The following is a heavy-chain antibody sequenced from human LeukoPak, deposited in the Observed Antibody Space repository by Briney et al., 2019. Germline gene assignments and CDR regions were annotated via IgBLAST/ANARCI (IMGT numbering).Heavy chain of an antibody. CDR3: AREGPRVLWFGEFDNWFDP. Sequence: SETLSLTCAVYGGSFSGYYWSWIRQPPGKGLEWIGEINHSGRTNYNPSLKSRVTISVDTSKNQVSLKLSSVTAADTAVYYCAREGPRVLWFGEFDNWFDPWGQGTLVTVSS. CDR2: INHSGRT. D-gene: IGHD3-10*01. J-gene: IGHJ5*02. V-gene: IGHV4-34*01. CDR1: GGSFSGYY.